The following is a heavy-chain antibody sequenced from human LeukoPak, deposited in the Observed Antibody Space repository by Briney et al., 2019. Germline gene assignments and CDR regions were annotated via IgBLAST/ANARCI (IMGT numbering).Heavy chain of an antibody. D-gene: IGHD6-19*01. J-gene: IGHJ4*02. CDR3: ARGWLARGFDY. V-gene: IGHV6-1*01. CDR2: TYYSSKWNN. CDR1: GDSVSSNSGA. Sequence: SQTLSLTCAISGDSVSSNSGAWNWLRQSPSRGLEWLGRTYYSSKWNNEYAVSVKSRITINADTSKNQVSLQLSSVIPEDTAVYYCARGWLARGFDYWGQGTLVTVSS.